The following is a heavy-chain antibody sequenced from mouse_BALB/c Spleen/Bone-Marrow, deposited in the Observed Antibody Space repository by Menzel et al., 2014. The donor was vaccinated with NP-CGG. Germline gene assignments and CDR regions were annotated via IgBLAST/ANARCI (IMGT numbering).Heavy chain of an antibody. D-gene: IGHD2-1*01. Sequence: EVKVVESGGGLVKPGGSLKLSCAVSGFTFSDYYMYWVRQNPEKRLEWVATINDGGSYTYYPDSVKGRFTISRDNAKNNLYLQKSSLKSEDTAMYYCARDGNFAMDYWGQGTSVTVSS. CDR3: ARDGNFAMDY. CDR1: GFTFSDYY. J-gene: IGHJ4*01. CDR2: INDGGSYT. V-gene: IGHV5-4*02.